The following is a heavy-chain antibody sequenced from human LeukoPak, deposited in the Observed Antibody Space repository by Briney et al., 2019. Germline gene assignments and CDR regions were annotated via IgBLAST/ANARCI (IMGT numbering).Heavy chain of an antibody. Sequence: PSETLSLTCAVYGGSFSGYYWSWIRQPPGKGLEWIGEINHSGSTNYNPSLKSRVTISVDTSKNQFSLKLSSVTAADTAVYYCARGIYCSSTSCPDPYYYYYGMDVWGQGTTVIVSS. CDR2: INHSGST. CDR1: GGSFSGYY. V-gene: IGHV4-34*01. CDR3: ARGIYCSSTSCPDPYYYYYGMDV. D-gene: IGHD2-2*01. J-gene: IGHJ6*02.